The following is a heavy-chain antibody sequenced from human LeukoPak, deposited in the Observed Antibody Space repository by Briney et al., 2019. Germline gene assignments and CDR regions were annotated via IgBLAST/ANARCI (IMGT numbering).Heavy chain of an antibody. J-gene: IGHJ4*02. V-gene: IGHV4-39*07. CDR3: ARWGGSSHPTLFDY. CDR2: IYYSGST. Sequence: YPSETLSLTCTVSGGSISSSSYYWGWIRQPPGKGLEWIGSIYYSGSTYYNPSLKSRVTISVDTSKNQFSLKLSSVTAADTAVYYCARWGGSSHPTLFDYWGQGTLVTVSS. D-gene: IGHD6-6*01. CDR1: GGSISSSSYY.